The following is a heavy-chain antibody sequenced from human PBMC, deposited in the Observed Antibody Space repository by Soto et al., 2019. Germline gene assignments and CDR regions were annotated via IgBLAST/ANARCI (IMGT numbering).Heavy chain of an antibody. CDR2: INAHSGGT. CDR1: GYSFTGYY. CDR3: AKDLTRQLAYWLDP. V-gene: IGHV1-2*02. D-gene: IGHD6-6*01. J-gene: IGHJ5*02. Sequence: ASVKVSCKASGYSFTGYYIHWLRQAPGQGLEWMGWINAHSGGTEYAQKFQGRVTLTRDTSIAAAYLTLTSLTSDDTALYYCAKDLTRQLAYWLDPWGQGTQVTVSS.